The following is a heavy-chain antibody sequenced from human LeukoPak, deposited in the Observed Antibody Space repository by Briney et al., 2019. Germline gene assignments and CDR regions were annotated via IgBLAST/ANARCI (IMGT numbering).Heavy chain of an antibody. CDR1: GFTVSRNY. CDR3: ARDGSSGWSGIDY. CDR2: IYSGGST. V-gene: IGHV3-66*02. D-gene: IGHD6-19*01. J-gene: IGHJ4*02. Sequence: PGGSLRLSCAASGFTVSRNYMNWVRQAPGKGLEWVSVIYSGGSTYYADSVKGRFTISRDNVKNTLYLQMNSLRVEDTAVYYCARDGSSGWSGIDYWGQGTLVTVSS.